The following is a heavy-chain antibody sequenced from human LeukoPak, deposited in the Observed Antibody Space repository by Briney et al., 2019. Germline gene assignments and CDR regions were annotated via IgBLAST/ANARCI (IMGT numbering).Heavy chain of an antibody. CDR3: ASVESLGEPFDY. CDR2: ISSSGSTI. D-gene: IGHD3-16*01. CDR1: GFTFSDYY. J-gene: IGHJ4*02. Sequence: GGSLRLSCAASGFTFSDYYMSWIRQAPGKGLEWVSYISSSGSTIYYADSVKGRFTISRDNAKNPLYLQMNSLRAEDTAVYYCASVESLGEPFDYWGQGTLVTVSS. V-gene: IGHV3-11*01.